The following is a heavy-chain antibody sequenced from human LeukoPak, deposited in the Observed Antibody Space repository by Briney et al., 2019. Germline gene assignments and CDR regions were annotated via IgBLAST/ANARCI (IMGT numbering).Heavy chain of an antibody. V-gene: IGHV3-23*01. Sequence: GGSLRLSCAASGFTFSTYVMSWVRQAPGKGLEWVSGITGSCDITDYADSVKGRFTISRDNSKNTLYLQMNSLRAEDTAVYFCAKKVPAYNLFDFWGQGTMVTVS. CDR2: ITGSCDIT. D-gene: IGHD2-21*02. CDR3: AKKVPAYNLFDF. J-gene: IGHJ4*02. CDR1: GFTFSTYV.